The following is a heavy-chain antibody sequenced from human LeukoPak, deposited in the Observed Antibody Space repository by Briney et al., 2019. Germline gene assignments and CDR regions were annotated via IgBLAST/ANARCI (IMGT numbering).Heavy chain of an antibody. J-gene: IGHJ6*04. V-gene: IGHV3-21*01. CDR1: GFTFSSYS. CDR3: ARDSLVVPAAVQGGYYYYYGMGV. CDR2: ISSSSSYI. D-gene: IGHD2-2*01. Sequence: GGSLRLSCAASGFTFSSYSMNWVRQAPGKGLEWVSSISSSSSYIYYADSVKGRFTISRDNAKNSLYLQMNSLRAEDTAVYYCARDSLVVPAAVQGGYYYYYGMGVWGKGTTVTVSS.